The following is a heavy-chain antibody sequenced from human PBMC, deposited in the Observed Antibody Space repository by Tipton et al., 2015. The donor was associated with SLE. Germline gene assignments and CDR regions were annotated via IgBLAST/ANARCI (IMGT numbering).Heavy chain of an antibody. CDR3: ASTYYYGSGSYYPLDY. CDR1: GYTFTGYY. V-gene: IGHV1-2*06. CDR2: INPNSGGT. D-gene: IGHD3-10*01. Sequence: QSGAEVKKPGASVKVSCRASGYTFTGYYMHWVRQAPGQGLEWMGRINPNSGGTNYAQKFQGRVTMTRDTSISTAYMELSRLRSDDPAVYYCASTYYYGSGSYYPLDYWGQGTLVTVSS. J-gene: IGHJ4*02.